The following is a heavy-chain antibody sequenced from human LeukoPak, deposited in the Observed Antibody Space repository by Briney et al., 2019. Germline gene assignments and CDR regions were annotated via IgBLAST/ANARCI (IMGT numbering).Heavy chain of an antibody. J-gene: IGHJ4*02. CDR3: AMPKDDFWSAPGY. D-gene: IGHD3-3*01. CDR1: GFTFSSYA. V-gene: IGHV3-23*01. CDR2: ISGSGGST. Sequence: GGSLRLSCAAAGFTFSSYAMSWVRQAPGKGPEWVSAISGSGGSTYYADSVKGRFTISRDNSKNTLYLQMKSLRAEDTAVYYCAMPKDDFWSAPGYWGQGTLVTVSS.